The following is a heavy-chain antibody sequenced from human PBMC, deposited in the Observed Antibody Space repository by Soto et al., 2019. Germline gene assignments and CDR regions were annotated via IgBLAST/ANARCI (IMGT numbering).Heavy chain of an antibody. Sequence: GGSLRLAGAASGFTFSSYAMHGVRQAPGKGPEWVAVISYDGSNEDYADSVKGRFNIPRHNSKNTLHLQMNSLRAEDTAVYYCARDKDADYYYYYGMDVWGHGTTVTVSS. D-gene: IGHD2-15*01. CDR1: GFTFSSYA. CDR2: ISYDGSNE. V-gene: IGHV3-30-3*01. J-gene: IGHJ6*02. CDR3: ARDKDADYYYYYGMDV.